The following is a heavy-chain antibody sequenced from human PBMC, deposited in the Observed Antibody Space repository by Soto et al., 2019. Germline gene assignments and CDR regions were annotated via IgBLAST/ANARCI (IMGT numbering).Heavy chain of an antibody. CDR1: GYTFTSYG. CDR3: ARDLAVAGTIGAFDI. J-gene: IGHJ3*02. Sequence: QVQLVQSGAEVKKPGASVKVSCKASGYTFTSYGISWVRQAPGQGLEWMGWISAYNGNTNYAQKLQGRVTMTTDTSTSTANMELRSLRSDDTAVYYCARDLAVAGTIGAFDIWGQGTMVTVSS. CDR2: ISAYNGNT. V-gene: IGHV1-18*01. D-gene: IGHD6-19*01.